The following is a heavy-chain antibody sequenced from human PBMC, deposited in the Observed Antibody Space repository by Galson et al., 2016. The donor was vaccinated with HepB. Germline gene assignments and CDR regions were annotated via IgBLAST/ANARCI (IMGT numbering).Heavy chain of an antibody. CDR3: ARGPAGLLWFGEPKGD. V-gene: IGHV1-69*01. CDR2: IIPLFGTA. D-gene: IGHD3-10*01. Sequence: CKASGGTINDYAFTWVRQAPGQGLEWLGQIIPLFGTADSTQKFQGRAAITADESTNTVYLDLYRLTSEDTAVYYCARGPAGLLWFGEPKGDWGQGTLVTVSS. CDR1: GGTINDYA. J-gene: IGHJ4*02.